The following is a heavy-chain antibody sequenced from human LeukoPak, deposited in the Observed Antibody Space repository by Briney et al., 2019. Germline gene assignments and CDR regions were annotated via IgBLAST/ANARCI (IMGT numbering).Heavy chain of an antibody. D-gene: IGHD6-6*01. CDR1: GFTFGAYA. J-gene: IGHJ4*02. Sequence: GGSLRLSCTASGFTFGAYAMSWFRQAPGKGLEWVGSIRSKAYGGTTEYAASVKGRFTISRDDSKSIAYLQMNSLKTEDTAVYYCTRNPEYSSSWDYWGQGTLVTVSS. CDR3: TRNPEYSSSWDY. CDR2: IRSKAYGGTT. V-gene: IGHV3-49*03.